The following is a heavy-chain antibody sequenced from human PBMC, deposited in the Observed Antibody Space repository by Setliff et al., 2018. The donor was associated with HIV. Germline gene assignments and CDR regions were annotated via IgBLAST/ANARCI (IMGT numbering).Heavy chain of an antibody. Sequence: PGGSLRLSCAATGFTFDSYVLHWVRQAPGKGLEWVALISHDGTYKYYAESVKGRFTISRDNSRNTLYLQMNSLRTEDTAVYYCAKDWGSRLSYSFYYMDVWGKGTTVTVSS. CDR3: AKDWGSRLSYSFYYMDV. CDR1: GFTFDSYV. V-gene: IGHV3-30*04. D-gene: IGHD3-16*01. CDR2: ISHDGTYK. J-gene: IGHJ6*03.